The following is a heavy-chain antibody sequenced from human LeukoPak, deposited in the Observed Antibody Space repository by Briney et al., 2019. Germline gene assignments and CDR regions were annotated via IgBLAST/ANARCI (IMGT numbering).Heavy chain of an antibody. D-gene: IGHD2-21*02. J-gene: IGHJ4*02. CDR1: GFTFSAHR. Sequence: PGGSLRLSCAASGFTFSAHRMGWIRQAPGKGLEWIGRSGNKDNSYITHYAASVRDRFTISRDESKNSVYLQMNSLKTEDTAVYYCAWGDAYCSGDCFSDWGQGTLVTVSA. CDR2: SGNKDNSYIT. V-gene: IGHV3-72*01. CDR3: AWGDAYCSGDCFSD.